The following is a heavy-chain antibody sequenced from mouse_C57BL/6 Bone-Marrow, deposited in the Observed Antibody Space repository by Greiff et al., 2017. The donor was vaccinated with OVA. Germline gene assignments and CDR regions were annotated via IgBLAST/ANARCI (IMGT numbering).Heavy chain of an antibody. D-gene: IGHD1-1*01. J-gene: IGHJ1*03. CDR3: ARSGITTVVAHWYFDV. V-gene: IGHV1-81*01. CDR1: GYAFSSSW. CDR2: IYPRSGNT. Sequence: QVQLQQSGPELVKPGASVKISCKASGYAFSSSWMNWVKQRTGQGLEWIGEIYPRSGNTYYNEKFKGKATLTADKSSSTAYMELRSLTSEDSAVYFCARSGITTVVAHWYFDVWGTGTTVTVSS.